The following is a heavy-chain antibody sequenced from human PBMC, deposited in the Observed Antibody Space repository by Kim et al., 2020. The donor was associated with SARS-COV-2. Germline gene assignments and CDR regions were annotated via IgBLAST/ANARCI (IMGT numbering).Heavy chain of an antibody. Sequence: ASVKVSCKASGYTFTSYAMNWVRQAPGQGLEWMGWINTNTGNPTYAQGFTGRFVFSLDTSVSTAYLQISSLKAEDTAVYYCARGPHYDYVWGSYPPNDYWGQGTLVTVSS. CDR1: GYTFTSYA. D-gene: IGHD3-16*02. CDR3: ARGPHYDYVWGSYPPNDY. J-gene: IGHJ4*02. V-gene: IGHV7-4-1*02. CDR2: INTNTGNP.